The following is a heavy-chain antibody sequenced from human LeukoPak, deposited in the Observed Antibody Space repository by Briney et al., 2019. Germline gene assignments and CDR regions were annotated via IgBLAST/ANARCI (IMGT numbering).Heavy chain of an antibody. J-gene: IGHJ4*02. CDR1: GFTFSSYG. D-gene: IGHD6-19*01. CDR3: ARDKGRFSSGWDLFDY. CDR2: ISYDGSNK. V-gene: IGHV3-30*03. Sequence: GGSLRLSCAASGFTFSSYGMHWVRQAPGKGLEWVAVISYDGSNKYYADSVKGRFTISRDNSKNTLYLQMNSLRAEDTAVYYCARDKGRFSSGWDLFDYWGQGTLVTVSS.